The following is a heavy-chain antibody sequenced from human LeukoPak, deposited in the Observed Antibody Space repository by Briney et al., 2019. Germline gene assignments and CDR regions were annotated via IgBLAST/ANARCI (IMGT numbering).Heavy chain of an antibody. V-gene: IGHV4-39*01. J-gene: IGHJ4*02. CDR1: GESNRSSSYY. Sequence: SETLSLTCTVSGESNRSSSYYWGWIRQPPGKGLEWIGSINYSGSTSYNPSLKSRVTISVDTSKNQFSLKLSSVTAADTAVYDCARRHYYDSSGYFDYWGQGTLVTVSS. D-gene: IGHD3-22*01. CDR2: INYSGST. CDR3: ARRHYYDSSGYFDY.